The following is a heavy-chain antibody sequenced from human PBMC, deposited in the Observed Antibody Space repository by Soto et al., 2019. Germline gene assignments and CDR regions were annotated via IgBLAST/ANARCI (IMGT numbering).Heavy chain of an antibody. D-gene: IGHD3-10*01. CDR1: GDTFTFYS. J-gene: IGHJ4*02. CDR3: ASSYGSGYRAFDY. V-gene: IGHV1-69*02. Sequence: QVQLVQSGAEVKKPGSSVRVSCKASGDTFTFYSINWVRQAPGLGLEWMGRINPILSMSNYAQRFQGRVTMTADKSTITAYMELSSLRSEDKAMYYCASSYGSGYRAFDYWGQGALVTVSS. CDR2: INPILSMS.